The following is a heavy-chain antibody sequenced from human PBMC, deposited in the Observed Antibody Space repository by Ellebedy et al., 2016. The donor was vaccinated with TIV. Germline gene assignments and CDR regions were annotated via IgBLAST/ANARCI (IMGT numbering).Heavy chain of an antibody. CDR2: ISASGNT. Sequence: SETLSLXXTVSGASISTYYWSWIRQPAGKGLEWIGHISASGNTNYNPSLESRVTMSVDTSKKQFSLMLTSVTAADTAIYYCVKEGMSSWHYYFDLWGRGTPVTVSS. V-gene: IGHV4-4*07. J-gene: IGHJ2*01. D-gene: IGHD6-13*01. CDR3: VKEGMSSWHYYFDL. CDR1: GASISTYY.